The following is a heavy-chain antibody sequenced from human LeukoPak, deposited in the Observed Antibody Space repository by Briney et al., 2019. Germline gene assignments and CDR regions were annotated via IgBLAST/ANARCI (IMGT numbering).Heavy chain of an antibody. D-gene: IGHD6-19*01. Sequence: SQTLSLTCALSGDTVSSNRGAWNWIRQSPSRGLEWLGRTYYRSKWYNDYAVSVKSRIIINTDTSKNQFSLQLNSVTPEDTSVYYCASEKVTGTHSFDYWSQGTLVTVSS. CDR1: GDTVSSNRGA. CDR3: ASEKVTGTHSFDY. V-gene: IGHV6-1*01. CDR2: TYYRSKWYN. J-gene: IGHJ4*02.